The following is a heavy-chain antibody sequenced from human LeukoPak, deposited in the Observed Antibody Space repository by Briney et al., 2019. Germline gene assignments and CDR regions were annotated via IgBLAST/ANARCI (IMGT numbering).Heavy chain of an antibody. CDR1: GGSISTYY. CDR2: IFYSGST. V-gene: IGHV4-59*12. D-gene: IGHD3-22*01. CDR3: AKSNGYGLIDI. J-gene: IGHJ3*02. Sequence: PSETLSLTCTVSGGSISTYYWSWIRQPPGKALEWIGNIFYSGSTYYSPSLKSRVTISLDTSRNQFSLKLNSVTAADTAVYYCAKSNGYGLIDIWGQGTMVTVSS.